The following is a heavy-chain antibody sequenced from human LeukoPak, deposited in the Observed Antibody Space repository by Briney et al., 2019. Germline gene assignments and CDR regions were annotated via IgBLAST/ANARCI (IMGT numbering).Heavy chain of an antibody. D-gene: IGHD3-10*01. Sequence: ASVKVSCKASGYTFTGYYMHWVRQAPGQGLEWMGRINPNSGGTNYAQKFQGRVTMTRDTSISTAYMELSRLRSDDTAVYYCAIGISYGSGSYSFYYYYYMDVWGKGTTVTVSS. CDR2: INPNSGGT. V-gene: IGHV1-2*06. CDR1: GYTFTGYY. J-gene: IGHJ6*03. CDR3: AIGISYGSGSYSFYYYYYMDV.